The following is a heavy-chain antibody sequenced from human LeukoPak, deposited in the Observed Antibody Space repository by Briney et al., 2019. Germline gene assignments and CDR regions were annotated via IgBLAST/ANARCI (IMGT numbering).Heavy chain of an antibody. J-gene: IGHJ4*02. D-gene: IGHD6-13*01. V-gene: IGHV3-53*01. CDR1: GFTVSNNY. CDR3: ARGQRAAAGFDS. CDR2: IYSGGST. Sequence: GGSLRLSCAASGFTVSNNYMNWVRQAPGKGLAWVSVIYSGGSTYYADSVQGRFTISRDNSKNTLYLQMNSLRAEDTAVYYCARGQRAAAGFDSWGQGTLVTVSS.